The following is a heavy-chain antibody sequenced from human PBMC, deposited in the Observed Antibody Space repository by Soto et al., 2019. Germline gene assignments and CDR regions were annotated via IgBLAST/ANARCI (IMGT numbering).Heavy chain of an antibody. J-gene: IGHJ4*02. D-gene: IGHD4-17*01. Sequence: QVQLQESGPGLVKPSGTLSLTCAVSGGSISSSNWWSWVRQPPGEGLEGIGEIYHSGRTNYNPSPKNRVTISVDKSKNQFSLKLSSVTAADTAVYYCAFQRTYGDYPYWGQGTLVTVSS. CDR1: GGSISSSNW. CDR2: IYHSGRT. V-gene: IGHV4-4*02. CDR3: AFQRTYGDYPY.